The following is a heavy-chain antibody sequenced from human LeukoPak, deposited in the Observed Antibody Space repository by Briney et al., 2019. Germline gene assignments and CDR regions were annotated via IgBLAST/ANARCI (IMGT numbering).Heavy chain of an antibody. CDR1: GGSISSYY. CDR3: ARTINYDFWSGLYYYMDV. J-gene: IGHJ6*03. V-gene: IGHV4-59*01. D-gene: IGHD3-3*01. CDR2: IYYSGST. Sequence: PSETLSLTCTVSGGSISSYYWSWIRQPPGKGLEWIGYIYYSGSTNYNPSLKSRVTISVDTSKNQFSLKLSSVTAADTAVYYCARTINYDFWSGLYYYMDVWGKGTTVTVSS.